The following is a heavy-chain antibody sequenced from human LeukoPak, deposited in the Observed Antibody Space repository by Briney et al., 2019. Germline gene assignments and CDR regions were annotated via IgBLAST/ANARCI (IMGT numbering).Heavy chain of an antibody. CDR3: ARESLPLRAFDI. V-gene: IGHV1-69*01. J-gene: IGHJ3*02. CDR2: IIPILGTA. CDR1: GGTFSSYA. Sequence: GASVKVSCKASGGTFSSYAISWVRQAPGQGLEWMGGIIPILGTANYAQKFQGRVTITADESTSTAYMELSSLRSEDTAVYYCARESLPLRAFDIWGQGTMVTVSS.